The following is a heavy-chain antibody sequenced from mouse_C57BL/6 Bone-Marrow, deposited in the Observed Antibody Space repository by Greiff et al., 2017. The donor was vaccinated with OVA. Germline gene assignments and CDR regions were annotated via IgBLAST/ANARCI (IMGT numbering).Heavy chain of an antibody. J-gene: IGHJ4*01. Sequence: VQLQQPGAELVKPGASVKMSCKASGYTFTSYWITWVKQRPGQGLEWIGDIYPGSGSTNYNEKFKSKATLTVDTSSSTAYMQLSSLTSEDSAVYYGAGDSNYPYYAMDYWGQGTSVTVSA. CDR2: IYPGSGST. V-gene: IGHV1-55*01. CDR1: GYTFTSYW. CDR3: AGDSNYPYYAMDY. D-gene: IGHD2-5*01.